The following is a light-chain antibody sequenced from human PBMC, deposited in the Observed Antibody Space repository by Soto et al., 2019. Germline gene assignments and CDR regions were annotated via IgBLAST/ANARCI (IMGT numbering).Light chain of an antibody. CDR1: SSNIGAGYD. V-gene: IGLV1-40*01. Sequence: QSVLTQPPSVSGAPGQRVTISCTGSSSNIGAGYDVHWYQQLPGTAPKILIYGNSNRPSGVPDRFSGSKSGTSASLAITGLQAEDEADCYCQSYDSSLSVVFGGGTKLTVL. CDR3: QSYDSSLSVV. CDR2: GNS. J-gene: IGLJ2*01.